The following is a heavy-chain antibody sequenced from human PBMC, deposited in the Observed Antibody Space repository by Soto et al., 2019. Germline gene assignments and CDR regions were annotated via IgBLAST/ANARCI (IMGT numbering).Heavy chain of an antibody. CDR2: IYWDDGK. CDR1: GFSLSTSGVG. D-gene: IGHD6-13*01. V-gene: IGHV2-5*02. Sequence: SGPTLVKPTQTLTLTCTFSGFSLSTSGVGVGWIRQPPGKALEWLALIYWDDGKRYSPSPKSRLTITNDTSKNQVVLTMHNMDPVDTATYYCAHGRGEWQQLVGYFDYWGQGTLVTVSS. J-gene: IGHJ4*02. CDR3: AHGRGEWQQLVGYFDY.